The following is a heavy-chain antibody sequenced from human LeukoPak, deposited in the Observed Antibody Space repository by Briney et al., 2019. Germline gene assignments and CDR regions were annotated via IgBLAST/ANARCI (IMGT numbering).Heavy chain of an antibody. CDR3: ASGRTIFYYYMDV. V-gene: IGHV1-2*02. J-gene: IGHJ6*03. CDR2: IKPNSGDT. D-gene: IGHD3-3*02. Sequence: ASVKVSCKASGYTFTGYYIHWVRQTPGQGLEWMGWIKPNSGDTNYAQKFQGRVTMTRDTSISTVYMELSRLRFDDTAVYYCASGRTIFYYYMDVWGKGTTVTISS. CDR1: GYTFTGYY.